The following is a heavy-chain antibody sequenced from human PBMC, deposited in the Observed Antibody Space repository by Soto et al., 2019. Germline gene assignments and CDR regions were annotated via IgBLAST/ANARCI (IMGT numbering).Heavy chain of an antibody. CDR1: GFTFSSYS. D-gene: IGHD3-3*01. CDR3: ARGLVTIFGVDVRDYYGMDV. Sequence: PGGSLRLSCAASGFTFSSYSMNWVRQAPGKGLEWVSSISSSSSYIYYADSVKGRFTISRDNAKNSLYLQMNSLRAEDTAVYYCARGLVTIFGVDVRDYYGMDVWGQGTKVTSP. J-gene: IGHJ6*02. V-gene: IGHV3-21*01. CDR2: ISSSSSYI.